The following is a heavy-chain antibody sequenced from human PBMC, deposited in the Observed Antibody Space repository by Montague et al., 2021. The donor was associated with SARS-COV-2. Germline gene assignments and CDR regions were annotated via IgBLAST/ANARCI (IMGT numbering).Heavy chain of an antibody. D-gene: IGHD3-22*01. Sequence: TLSLTCTVSGGSISSGGYYWSWIRQHPGKGLEWIGYIYYSGSTYYNPSLKSRVTISVDTSKNQFSLKLSSVTAADTAVYYCARVQGITMIVVVIGAFDIWAKGQWSPSLQ. CDR3: ARVQGITMIVVVIGAFDI. V-gene: IGHV4-31*03. CDR1: GGSISSGGYY. CDR2: IYYSGST. J-gene: IGHJ3*02.